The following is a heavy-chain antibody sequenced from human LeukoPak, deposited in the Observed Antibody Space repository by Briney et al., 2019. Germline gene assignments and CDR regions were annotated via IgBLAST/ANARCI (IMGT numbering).Heavy chain of an antibody. D-gene: IGHD7-27*01. J-gene: IGHJ6*03. Sequence: GGSLRLSCAASGFTFSSYGMHWVRQAPGKGLEWVAFIRYDGSNKYYADSVKGRFTISRDNSKNTLYLQMNSLRAEDTAVYYCARDGDGYYYYYMDAWGKGTTVTVSS. CDR2: IRYDGSNK. V-gene: IGHV3-30*02. CDR1: GFTFSSYG. CDR3: ARDGDGYYYYYMDA.